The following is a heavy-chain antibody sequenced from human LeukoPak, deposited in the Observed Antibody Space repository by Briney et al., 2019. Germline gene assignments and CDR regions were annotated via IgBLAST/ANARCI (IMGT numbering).Heavy chain of an antibody. D-gene: IGHD3-10*01. J-gene: IGHJ3*02. CDR1: GGSISSSSYY. Sequence: PSETLSLTCTVSGGSISSSSYYWGWIRQPPGKGLEWIGSIYYSGSTYYNPSLKSRVTISVDTSKNQFFLKLSSVTAADTAVYYCARQEVSGADAFDIWGQGTMVTVSS. V-gene: IGHV4-39*01. CDR3: ARQEVSGADAFDI. CDR2: IYYSGST.